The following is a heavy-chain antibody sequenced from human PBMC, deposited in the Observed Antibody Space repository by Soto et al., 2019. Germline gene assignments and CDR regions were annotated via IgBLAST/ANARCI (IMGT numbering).Heavy chain of an antibody. CDR1: GYSFTSYW. J-gene: IGHJ6*02. CDR3: ASPSPGYSLGPTHYGMVV. Sequence: RGESLKISCKGSGYSFTSYWIGWVRQMPGKGLEWMGIIYPGDSDTRDSPYLQGQVTISADKSISTAYLQWSSLTASDTARYYCASPSPGYSLGPTHYGMVVLGQGTTVTVSS. CDR2: IYPGDSDT. D-gene: IGHD2-21*01. V-gene: IGHV5-51*01.